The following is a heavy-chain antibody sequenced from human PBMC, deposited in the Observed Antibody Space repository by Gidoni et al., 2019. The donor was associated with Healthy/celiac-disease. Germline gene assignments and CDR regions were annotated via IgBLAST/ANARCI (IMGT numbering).Heavy chain of an antibody. CDR1: GFTFSIYG. V-gene: IGHV3-30*18. CDR2: ISYDGSNK. D-gene: IGHD5-12*01. Sequence: QVQLVESVGGVVQPGTSLRLSCSASGFTFSIYGMHWGRQAPGKGLEWVAVISYDGSNKYYADSVKGRFTISRDNSKNTLYLQMNSLRAEDTAVYYCAKDRGYNQYYYYYMDVWGKGTTVTVSS. CDR3: AKDRGYNQYYYYYMDV. J-gene: IGHJ6*03.